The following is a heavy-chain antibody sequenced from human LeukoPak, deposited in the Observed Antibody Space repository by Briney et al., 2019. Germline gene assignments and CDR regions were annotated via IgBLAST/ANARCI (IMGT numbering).Heavy chain of an antibody. CDR1: GYSFTSYW. J-gene: IGHJ6*03. D-gene: IGHD3-22*01. Sequence: PGESLKISCKGSGYSFTSYWIGWVRQMPGKGLEWMGIIYPGDSDTRYSPSFQGQVTISADKSISTAYLQRSSLKASDTAMYYCARHDYDSLCGTDKSRLYYYYYMDVWGKGTTVTVSS. CDR2: IYPGDSDT. CDR3: ARHDYDSLCGTDKSRLYYYYYMDV. V-gene: IGHV5-51*01.